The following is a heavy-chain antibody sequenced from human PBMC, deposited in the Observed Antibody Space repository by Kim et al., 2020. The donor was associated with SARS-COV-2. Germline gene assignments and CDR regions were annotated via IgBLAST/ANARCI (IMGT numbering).Heavy chain of an antibody. D-gene: IGHD2-15*01. Sequence: ETLSLTCTVSGGSISSYYWSWIRQPPGKGLEWIGYIYYSGSTNYNPSLKSRVTISVDTSKNQFSLKLSSVTAADTAVYYCARGPYCSGGSNCAFDIWGQGTMVTVSS. CDR3: ARGPYCSGGSNCAFDI. J-gene: IGHJ3*02. CDR1: GGSISSYY. V-gene: IGHV4-59*01. CDR2: IYYSGST.